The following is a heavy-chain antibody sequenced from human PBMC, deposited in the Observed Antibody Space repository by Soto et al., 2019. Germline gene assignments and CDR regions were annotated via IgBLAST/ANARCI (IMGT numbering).Heavy chain of an antibody. J-gene: IGHJ3*02. CDR3: ARTILGYCSGGSCYGHAFDI. CDR1: GFSLSNARMG. CDR2: IFSNDEK. V-gene: IGHV2-26*01. Sequence: QVTLKESGPVLVKPTETLTLTCTVSGFSLSNARMGVSWIRQPPGKALEWLAHIFSNDEKSYSTSLKSRLTSSKDTTKSQVVLTMTNMDPVDTATYSCARTILGYCSGGSCYGHAFDIWGQGTMVTVSS. D-gene: IGHD2-15*01.